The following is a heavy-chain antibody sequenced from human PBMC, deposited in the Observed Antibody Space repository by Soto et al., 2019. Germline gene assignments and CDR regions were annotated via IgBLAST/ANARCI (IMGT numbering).Heavy chain of an antibody. J-gene: IGHJ4*02. CDR2: INPNSGGT. CDR3: ARGYCTNGVCLGFFAY. Sequence: QVQLVQSGAEVKKPGASVKVSCKASGYTFTGYYMHWVRQAPGQGLEWMGWINPNSGGTNYAQKFQGWVTMTRDTSISTAYMELSRLRSYDTAVYYCARGYCTNGVCLGFFAYWGQGTLVTVSS. CDR1: GYTFTGYY. D-gene: IGHD2-8*01. V-gene: IGHV1-2*04.